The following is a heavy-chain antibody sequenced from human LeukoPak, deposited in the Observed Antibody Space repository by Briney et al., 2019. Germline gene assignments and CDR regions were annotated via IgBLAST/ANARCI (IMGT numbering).Heavy chain of an antibody. CDR1: GYSFTSYW. J-gene: IGHJ5*02. CDR2: IYPGDSDT. D-gene: IGHD1-14*01. V-gene: IGHV5-51*01. CDR3: PKLPLPPPEEPETWSDP. Sequence: GESLKISCKGSGYSFTSYWIGWVRQMPGKGLEWMGIIYPGDSDTRYSPSFQGQVTISADKSISTAYLQWSSLKASDTAMYYCPKLPLPPPEEPETWSDPGAREPWSPSPQ.